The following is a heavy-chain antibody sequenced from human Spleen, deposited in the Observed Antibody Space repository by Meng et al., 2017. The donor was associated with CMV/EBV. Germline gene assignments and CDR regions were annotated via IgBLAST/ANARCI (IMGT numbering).Heavy chain of an antibody. Sequence: PGFMCPRNAMTWVRQAPGKGLEWVASLSANGAHTHYADSVKGRFTISRDNSKTTLYLQMNTLRVEDTAIYYCARGGRLVRGIVLAQVWGQGTLVTVSS. D-gene: IGHD3-10*01. CDR1: GFMCPRNA. J-gene: IGHJ1*01. CDR3: ARGGRLVRGIVLAQV. V-gene: IGHV3-23*01. CDR2: LSANGAHT.